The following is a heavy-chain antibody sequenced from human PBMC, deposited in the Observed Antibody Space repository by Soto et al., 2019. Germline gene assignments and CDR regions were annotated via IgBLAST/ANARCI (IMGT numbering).Heavy chain of an antibody. V-gene: IGHV4-39*01. Sequence: SETLSLTCTVSGGSISSSSYYWGWIRQPPGKGLEWIGSIYYSGSTYYNPSLKSRVTISVDTSKNQFSLKLSSVTAADTAVYYCARLVATQEFDYWGQGTLVTSPQ. CDR1: GGSISSSSYY. CDR2: IYYSGST. CDR3: ARLVATQEFDY. J-gene: IGHJ4*02. D-gene: IGHD5-12*01.